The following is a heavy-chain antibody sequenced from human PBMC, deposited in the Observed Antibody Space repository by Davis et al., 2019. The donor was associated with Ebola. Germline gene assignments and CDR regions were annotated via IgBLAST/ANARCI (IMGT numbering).Heavy chain of an antibody. Sequence: SLMISCAASGFISTTYVVHWLRQAPGKGLERVTLIGYDGRNKQYVDSVKDRFTISRDDSKSTLYLQMNSLRAEDTAMYYCARDLYYNSLDHWGQGTLVTVSS. CDR1: GFISTTYV. CDR3: ARDLYYNSLDH. D-gene: IGHD3-3*01. V-gene: IGHV3-33*01. CDR2: IGYDGRNK. J-gene: IGHJ4*02.